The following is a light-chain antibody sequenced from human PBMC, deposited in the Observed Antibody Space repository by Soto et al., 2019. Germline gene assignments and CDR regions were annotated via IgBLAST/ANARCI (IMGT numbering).Light chain of an antibody. CDR1: SGSVSTSYY. Sequence: QAVVTQEPSFSVSPGRTVTLTCGLSSGSVSTSYYPSWYQQTPGQAPRTLIYSTNTRSSGVPDRFSGSILGNKAALTITGAKADDESDYYCVLYMGSGVWVFGGGTQLTVL. CDR3: VLYMGSGVWV. J-gene: IGLJ3*02. V-gene: IGLV8-61*01. CDR2: STN.